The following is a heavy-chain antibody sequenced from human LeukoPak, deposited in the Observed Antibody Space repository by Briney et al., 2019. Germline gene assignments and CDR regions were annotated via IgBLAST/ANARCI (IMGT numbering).Heavy chain of an antibody. CDR1: GDSVSSNSAA. D-gene: IGHD3-22*01. CDR2: TYYRSKWYN. J-gene: IGHJ4*02. Sequence: SQTLSLTCATSGDSVSSNSAAWNWIRQSPSRGLEWLGRTYYRSKWYNDYAVSVKSRITINPDTSKNQFSLQLNSVTPEDTAVYYCARGGLYDSSGYSRFDYWGQGTLVTVSS. V-gene: IGHV6-1*01. CDR3: ARGGLYDSSGYSRFDY.